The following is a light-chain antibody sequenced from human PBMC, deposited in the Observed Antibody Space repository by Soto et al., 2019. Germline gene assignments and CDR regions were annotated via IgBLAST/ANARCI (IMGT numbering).Light chain of an antibody. CDR2: AVS. J-gene: IGLJ1*01. V-gene: IGLV2-14*01. CDR3: SSYTSDSSYV. Sequence: QSALTQPASVSGSPGQSITISCTGTSSDVGLYDYVSWYQQHPGKAPQLMIYAVSNRPSGVSNRFSASKSGNTASLFISGLQAEDEADYYCSSYTSDSSYVFGSGTQVPVL. CDR1: SSDVGLYDY.